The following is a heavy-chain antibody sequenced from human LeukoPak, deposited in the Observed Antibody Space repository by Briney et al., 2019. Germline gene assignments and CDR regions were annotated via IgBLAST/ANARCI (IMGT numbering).Heavy chain of an antibody. CDR2: IKQDGSEK. D-gene: IGHD3/OR15-3a*01. CDR3: ATSMGWLIGY. V-gene: IGHV3-7*03. CDR1: GFTFGDTW. Sequence: GGSLRLSCAASGFTFGDTWMNWVRQVPGQGLEWVANIKQDGSEKFYVASVKGRFTISRDNGKSSLYLQMNSLRAEDTALYYCATSMGWLIGYWGQGTLVTVSS. J-gene: IGHJ4*02.